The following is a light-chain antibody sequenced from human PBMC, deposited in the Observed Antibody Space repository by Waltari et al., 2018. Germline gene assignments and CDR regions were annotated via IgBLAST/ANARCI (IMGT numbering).Light chain of an antibody. V-gene: IGLV2-14*03. CDR2: HVT. CDR1: SSDIVAYHF. J-gene: IGLJ2*01. CDR3: SSYTTSGTLV. Sequence: QSALTQPVSVSGSLGQSITIFCPGFSSDIVAYHFVPWYQQHPGRAPTLMIFHVTERPSGISNRFSGSKSGNTASLTISGLQTEDEADYYCSSYTTSGTLVFSGGTKLTIL.